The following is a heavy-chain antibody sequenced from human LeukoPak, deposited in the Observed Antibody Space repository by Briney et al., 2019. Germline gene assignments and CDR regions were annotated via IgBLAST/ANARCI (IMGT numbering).Heavy chain of an antibody. Sequence: SVKVSCKASGYTFTSYGISWVRQAPGQGLEWMGGVIPIFGTANYAQKFQGRVTITTDESTSTAYMELSSLRSEDTAVYYCARVRRDGYNAVDYWGQGTLVTVSS. J-gene: IGHJ4*02. CDR2: VIPIFGTA. CDR3: ARVRRDGYNAVDY. CDR1: GYTFTSYG. V-gene: IGHV1-69*05. D-gene: IGHD5-24*01.